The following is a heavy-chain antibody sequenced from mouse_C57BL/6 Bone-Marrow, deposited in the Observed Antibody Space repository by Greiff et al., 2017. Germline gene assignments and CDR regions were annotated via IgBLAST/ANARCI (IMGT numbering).Heavy chain of an antibody. D-gene: IGHD2-3*01. Sequence: QVQLKESGPGLVAPSQSLSITCTVSGFSLTSYGVHWVRQPPGKGLEWLVVIWSDGSTTYNSALKSRLSISKDNSKSQVFLKMNSLQTDDTAMYYCARHLGYYDYAMDYWGQGTSVTVSS. CDR3: ARHLGYYDYAMDY. J-gene: IGHJ4*01. V-gene: IGHV2-6-1*01. CDR1: GFSLTSYG. CDR2: IWSDGST.